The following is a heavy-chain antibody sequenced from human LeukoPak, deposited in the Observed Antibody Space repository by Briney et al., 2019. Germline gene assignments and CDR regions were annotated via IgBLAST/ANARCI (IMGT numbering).Heavy chain of an antibody. J-gene: IGHJ3*02. CDR3: ARGGGDYDFWSGYYTSDAFDI. CDR2: IYYSGST. CDR1: GGSISSSSYY. D-gene: IGHD3-3*01. Sequence: SETLSLACTVSGGSISSSSYYWGWIRQPPGKGLEWIGSIYYSGSTYYNPSLKSRVTISVDTSKNQFSLKLSSVTAADTAVYYCARGGGDYDFWSGYYTSDAFDIWGQGTMVTVSS. V-gene: IGHV4-39*07.